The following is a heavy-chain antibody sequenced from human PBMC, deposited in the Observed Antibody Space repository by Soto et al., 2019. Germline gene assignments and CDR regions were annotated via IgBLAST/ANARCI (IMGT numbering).Heavy chain of an antibody. D-gene: IGHD4-17*01. J-gene: IGHJ4*02. Sequence: QVQLVQSGAEVKRPGSSVKVSCKASGGTFSSSAFNWVRQAPGHGLEWMGAITPIFATANYAQRFQGRLTISADASMTTVYMVLGSLTFDDAALYYFASPAAYGLFWGQGSLVTVSS. V-gene: IGHV1-69*01. CDR2: ITPIFATA. CDR1: GGTFSSSA. CDR3: ASPAAYGLF.